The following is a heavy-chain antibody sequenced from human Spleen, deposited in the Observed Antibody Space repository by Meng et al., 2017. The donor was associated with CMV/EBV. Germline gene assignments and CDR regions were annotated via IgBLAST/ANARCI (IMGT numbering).Heavy chain of an antibody. CDR2: ISTSGSTI. CDR1: GFTVSSNY. D-gene: IGHD1-20*01. J-gene: IGHJ4*02. V-gene: IGHV3-11*01. Sequence: GESLKISCAASGFTVSSNYMSWVRQAPGKGLEWVSYISTSGSTIYFADSVKGRFTISRDNAKNSLYLQMNSLRAEDTAVYYCARGRYNWNYWGQGTLVTVSS. CDR3: ARGRYNWNY.